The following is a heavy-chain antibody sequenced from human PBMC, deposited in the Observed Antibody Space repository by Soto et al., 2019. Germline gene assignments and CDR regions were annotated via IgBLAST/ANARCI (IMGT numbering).Heavy chain of an antibody. D-gene: IGHD2-2*01. Sequence: QVQLVQSGAEVKKPGSSVKLSCKASGGPFSSYHISWVRQAPGQGLEWVGRIIPILGRANNAQHFQGRVTIHADTSTNTAYMELSSLTSADTAVYYCAKVGGTTSSNWFGPWCHGTRVTVSS. CDR1: GGPFSSYH. CDR3: AKVGGTTSSNWFGP. J-gene: IGHJ5*02. V-gene: IGHV1-69*08. CDR2: IIPILGRA.